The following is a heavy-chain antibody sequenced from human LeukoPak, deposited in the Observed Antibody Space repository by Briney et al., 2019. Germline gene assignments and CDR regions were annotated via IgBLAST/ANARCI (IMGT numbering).Heavy chain of an antibody. CDR3: ARGTSYCTNGVCYREGMDV. D-gene: IGHD2-8*01. CDR2: IYHSGST. CDR1: GGSISSGGYS. V-gene: IGHV4-30-2*01. J-gene: IGHJ6*02. Sequence: SQTLSLTCAVSGGSISSGGYSWSWIRQPPGKGLEWIGYIYHSGSTYYNPSLKSRVTISVDRSKNQFSLKLSSVTAADTAVCYCARGTSYCTNGVCYREGMDVWGQGTTVTVSS.